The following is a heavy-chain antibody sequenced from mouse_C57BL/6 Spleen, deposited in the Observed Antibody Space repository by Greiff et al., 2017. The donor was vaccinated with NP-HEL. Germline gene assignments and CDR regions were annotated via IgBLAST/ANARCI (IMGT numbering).Heavy chain of an antibody. CDR1: GYTFTSYW. V-gene: IGHV1-69*01. D-gene: IGHD2-14*01. Sequence: QVQLQQPGAELVMPGASVKLSCKASGYTFTSYWMHWVKQRPGQGLEWIGEIDPSDSYTKYNQKFKGKSTLTVDKSSSTAYMQLSSLTSEDSAVYCCARGGTPYAMDYWGQGTSVTVSS. CDR3: ARGGTPYAMDY. CDR2: IDPSDSYT. J-gene: IGHJ4*01.